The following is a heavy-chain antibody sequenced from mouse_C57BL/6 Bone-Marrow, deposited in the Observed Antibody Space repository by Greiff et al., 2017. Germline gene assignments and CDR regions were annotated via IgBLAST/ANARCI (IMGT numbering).Heavy chain of an antibody. CDR2: IDPETGGT. D-gene: IGHD1-1*01. V-gene: IGHV1-15*01. CDR3: TRGDCGSSPWFAR. CDR1: GYTFTDYE. J-gene: IGHJ3*01. Sequence: VQLQQSGAELVRPGASVTLSCKASGYTFTDYEMHWVKQTPVHGLEWIGAIDPETGGTAYNQKFKGKAILTADKSSSTAYMELRSLTSEDSAVYYCTRGDCGSSPWFARGDRGKVVTVTA.